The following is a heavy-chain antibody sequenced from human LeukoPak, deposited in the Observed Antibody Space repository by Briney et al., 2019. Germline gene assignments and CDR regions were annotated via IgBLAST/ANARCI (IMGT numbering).Heavy chain of an antibody. D-gene: IGHD3-3*01. CDR3: ARDDIDFWSGYYFDY. CDR2: ISAYNGNT. V-gene: IGHV1-18*01. CDR1: GYTFTSYG. J-gene: IGHJ4*02. Sequence: GASVKVSCKASGYTFTSYGISWVRQAPGQGLEWMGWISAYNGNTNYAQKLQGRVTMTTDTSTSTAYMELRSLRSDDTAVYYCARDDIDFWSGYYFDYWSQGTLVTVSS.